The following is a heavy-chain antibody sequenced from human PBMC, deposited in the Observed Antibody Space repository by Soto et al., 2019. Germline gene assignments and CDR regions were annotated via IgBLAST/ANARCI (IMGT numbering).Heavy chain of an antibody. D-gene: IGHD1-1*01. CDR3: ARDQEMATTTRYYYYGMDV. CDR1: GFTFSSYA. J-gene: IGHJ6*02. CDR2: ISYDGSNK. V-gene: IGHV3-30-3*01. Sequence: GGSLRLSCAASGFTFSSYAMHWVRQAPGKGLEWVAVISYDGSNKYYADSVKGRFTISRDNSKNTLYLQMNSLRAEDTAAYYCARDQEMATTTRYYYYGMDVWGQGTTVTVS.